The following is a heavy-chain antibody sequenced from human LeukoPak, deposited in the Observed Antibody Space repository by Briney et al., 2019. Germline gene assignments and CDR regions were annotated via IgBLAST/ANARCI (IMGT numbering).Heavy chain of an antibody. J-gene: IGHJ3*02. CDR3: ARDGIFSYAFDI. Sequence: GGSLRLSCAASGITVSSNYMSWVRQAPGKGLEWVSVIYSGGSTYYADSVKGRFTISRDNSKNTLYLQMNSLRAEDTAVYYCARDGIFSYAFDIWGQGTMVTVSS. CDR1: GITVSSNY. V-gene: IGHV3-66*02. CDR2: IYSGGST. D-gene: IGHD3-3*01.